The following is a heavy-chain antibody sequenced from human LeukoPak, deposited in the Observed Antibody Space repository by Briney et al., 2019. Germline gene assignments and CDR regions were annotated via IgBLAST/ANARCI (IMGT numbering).Heavy chain of an antibody. V-gene: IGHV5-51*01. J-gene: IGHJ5*02. CDR2: VYPSDSDT. Sequence: GESLKISCKGSGFDFTTYWIAWVRQMPGKGLEWMGIVYPSDSDTRYSPSYQGQVIISADKSISTAYLQWASLKASDTAMYYCARPGSGNGWFDLWGQGTLVTVFS. D-gene: IGHD2-15*01. CDR1: GFDFTTYW. CDR3: ARPGSGNGWFDL.